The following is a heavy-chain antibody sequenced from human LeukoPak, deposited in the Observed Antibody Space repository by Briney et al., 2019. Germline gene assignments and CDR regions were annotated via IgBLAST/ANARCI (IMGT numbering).Heavy chain of an antibody. CDR1: GFTFSSYG. CDR2: IWYDGSNK. D-gene: IGHD6-13*01. J-gene: IGHJ4*02. Sequence: PGGSLRLSCAASGFTFSSYGMHWVRQAPGKGLEWVAVIWYDGSNKYYADSVKGRFTISRDNSKNTLYLQMNSLRAEDPAVYYCAKDGAQQLVRYYFDYWGQGTLVTVSS. CDR3: AKDGAQQLVRYYFDY. V-gene: IGHV3-33*06.